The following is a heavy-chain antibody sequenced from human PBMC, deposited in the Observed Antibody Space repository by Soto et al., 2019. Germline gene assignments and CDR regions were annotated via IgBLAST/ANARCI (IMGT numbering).Heavy chain of an antibody. J-gene: IGHJ1*01. V-gene: IGHV3-66*01. CDR3: GRDFGGPYGDEYFQH. Sequence: GGSLRLSCAASGFTVSSNYMSWVRQAPGKGLEWVSVIYSGGSTYYADSVKGRFTISRDNSKNTLYLQMNSLRAEDTAVYYCGRDFGGPYGDEYFQHWGQGTLVTVSS. D-gene: IGHD4-17*01. CDR2: IYSGGST. CDR1: GFTVSSNY.